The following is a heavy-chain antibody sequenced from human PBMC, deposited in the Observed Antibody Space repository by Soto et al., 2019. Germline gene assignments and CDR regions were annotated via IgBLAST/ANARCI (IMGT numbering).Heavy chain of an antibody. V-gene: IGHV1-18*01. Sequence: QVHLVQSGAEVKKPGASVKVSCKGSGYAFTTYGITWVRQAPGQGLEWMGWISAHNGNTNYAQKLQGRVTVTRDTSTRTAYMDLRRLGSYDTAVDYCVRGRDGDYSGQGALVNVSS. CDR3: VRGRDGDY. J-gene: IGHJ4*02. D-gene: IGHD6-6*01. CDR1: GYAFTTYG. CDR2: ISAHNGNT.